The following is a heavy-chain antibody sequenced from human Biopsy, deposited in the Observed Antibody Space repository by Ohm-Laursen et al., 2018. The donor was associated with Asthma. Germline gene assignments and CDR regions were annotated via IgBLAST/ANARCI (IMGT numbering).Heavy chain of an antibody. V-gene: IGHV3-23*01. J-gene: IGHJ4*02. CDR2: ISGNSGIT. Sequence: SLRLSCAASGFAVSRDHMFWVRQAPGKGLEWVSTISGNSGITYYADSVKGRFTISRDNSQNTLYLHMDSLSAEDTAVYYCAKDRSGTWYGFDYWVQGTLVTVSS. CDR3: AKDRSGTWYGFDY. D-gene: IGHD6-13*01. CDR1: GFAVSRDH.